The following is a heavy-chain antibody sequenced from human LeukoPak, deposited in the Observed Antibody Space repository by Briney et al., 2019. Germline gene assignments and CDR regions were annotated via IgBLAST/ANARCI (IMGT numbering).Heavy chain of an antibody. J-gene: IGHJ4*02. V-gene: IGHV3-23*01. Sequence: GGSLRLSCAASGFTFSSYAMSWVRQAPGKGLEWVSAISGSDGSTYYADSVKGRFTISRDNSKNTPYLQMNSLKTEDTAVYYCTRPSDDSSGSRFDYWGQGTLVTVSS. CDR1: GFTFSSYA. CDR2: ISGSDGST. D-gene: IGHD3-22*01. CDR3: TRPSDDSSGSRFDY.